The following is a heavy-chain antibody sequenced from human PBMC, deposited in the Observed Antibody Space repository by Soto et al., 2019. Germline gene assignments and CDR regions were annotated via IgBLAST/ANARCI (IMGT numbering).Heavy chain of an antibody. Sequence: QVQLVESGGGVVQPGRSLRLSCAASGFTFSSYGMHWVRQAPGKGLEWVAVISYDGSNKYYADSVKGRFTISRDNSKNTLYLQMNILRAVDTAVYYCAKAGPKTYYYDSSGSPFDYWGQGTLVTVSS. J-gene: IGHJ4*02. V-gene: IGHV3-30*18. D-gene: IGHD3-22*01. CDR3: AKAGPKTYYYDSSGSPFDY. CDR1: GFTFSSYG. CDR2: ISYDGSNK.